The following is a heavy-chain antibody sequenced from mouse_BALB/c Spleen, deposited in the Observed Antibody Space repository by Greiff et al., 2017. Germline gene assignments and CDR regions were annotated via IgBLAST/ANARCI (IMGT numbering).Heavy chain of an antibody. Sequence: GPELVKPGASVKIPCKASGYTFTSYWMHWVKQRHGQGLEWIGNIYPGSGSTNYDEKFKSKGTLTVDTSSSTAYMHLSSLTSEDSAVYYCTRDGYNWYFDVWGAGTTVTVSS. CDR1: GYTFTSYW. D-gene: IGHD1-2*01. CDR3: TRDGYNWYFDV. V-gene: IGHV1S22*01. J-gene: IGHJ1*01. CDR2: IYPGSGST.